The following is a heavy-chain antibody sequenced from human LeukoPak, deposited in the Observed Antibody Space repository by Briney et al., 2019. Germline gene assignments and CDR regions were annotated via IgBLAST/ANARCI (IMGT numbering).Heavy chain of an antibody. CDR2: IYPGGSDT. V-gene: IGHV5-51*01. CDR3: ARHYCSTGCISSWFDP. J-gene: IGHJ5*02. Sequence: GESLKISCKGSGYSFTNYWIGWVRQMPGKGLEWMGIIYPGGSDTRYSPSFQGQVTISVDKSISTAYLQWSSLKASDTAMYYCARHYCSTGCISSWFDPWGQGTLVTVSS. CDR1: GYSFTNYW. D-gene: IGHD2-8*01.